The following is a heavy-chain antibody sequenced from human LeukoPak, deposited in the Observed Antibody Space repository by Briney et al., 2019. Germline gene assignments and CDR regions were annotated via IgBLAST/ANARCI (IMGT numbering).Heavy chain of an antibody. CDR3: ATLRYFDWAALDY. Sequence: SETLSLTCTVSGGSISSYYWSWLRQPPGKGLEWIGYIYYSGSTNYNPSLKSRVTISVDTSKNQFSLKLSSVTAADTAVYYCATLRYFDWAALDYWGQGTLVTVSS. CDR1: GGSISSYY. D-gene: IGHD3-9*01. V-gene: IGHV4-59*01. J-gene: IGHJ4*02. CDR2: IYYSGST.